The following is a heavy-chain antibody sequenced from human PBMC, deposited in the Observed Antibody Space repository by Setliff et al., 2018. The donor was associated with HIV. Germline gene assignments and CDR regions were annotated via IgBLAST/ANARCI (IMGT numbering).Heavy chain of an antibody. Sequence: GGSLRLSCAASGFRFRSYWMSWVRQAPGKGLESVANVKQDGTETLYVDSVKGRFTISRDNANNLVYLQMNSLRVEDTAVYFCAKDWESRLSYSFYYMDVWGKGTTVTVSS. V-gene: IGHV3-7*01. J-gene: IGHJ6*03. CDR3: AKDWESRLSYSFYYMDV. CDR2: VKQDGTET. D-gene: IGHD1-26*01. CDR1: GFRFRSYW.